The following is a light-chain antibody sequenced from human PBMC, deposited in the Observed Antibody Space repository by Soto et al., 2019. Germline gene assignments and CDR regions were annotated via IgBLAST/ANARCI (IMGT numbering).Light chain of an antibody. Sequence: IHMTQSPASLSASLGDRVTLSXRARSSDRRYFNWYQQHPGXAPKXXXACXSSLQRGGPSRFSGSGSGTDFTLTISSLQPEDFANYYCQQSYSTPNTVGQGTRLEIK. CDR3: QQSYSTPNT. CDR2: CXS. CDR1: SSDRRY. J-gene: IGKJ5*01. V-gene: IGKV1-39*01.